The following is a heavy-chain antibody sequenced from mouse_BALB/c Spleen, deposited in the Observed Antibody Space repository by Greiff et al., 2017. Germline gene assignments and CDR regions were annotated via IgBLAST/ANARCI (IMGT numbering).Heavy chain of an antibody. CDR2: ISSGGST. Sequence: EVQLVESGGGLVKPGGSLKLSCAASGFTFSSYAMSWVRQTPEKRLEWVASISSGGSTYYPDSVKGRFTISRDNARNILYLQMSSLRSEDTAMYYCARDPLYYYGSSPFYWYFDVWGAGTTVTVSS. D-gene: IGHD1-1*01. CDR3: ARDPLYYYGSSPFYWYFDV. J-gene: IGHJ1*01. V-gene: IGHV5-6-5*01. CDR1: GFTFSSYA.